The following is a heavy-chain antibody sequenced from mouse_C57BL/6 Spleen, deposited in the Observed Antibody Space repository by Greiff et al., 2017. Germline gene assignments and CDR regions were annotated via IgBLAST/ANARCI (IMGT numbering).Heavy chain of an antibody. CDR3: VRSNPYAMDY. Sequence: VQLQESGAELVRPGASVKLSCKASGYTFTDYYINWVKQRPGQGLEWIARIYPGSGNTYYNEKFKGKATLTAEKSSSTAYMQLSSLTSEDSAVYFCVRSNPYAMDYWGQGTSVTVSS. D-gene: IGHD2-5*01. CDR1: GYTFTDYY. CDR2: IYPGSGNT. V-gene: IGHV1-76*01. J-gene: IGHJ4*01.